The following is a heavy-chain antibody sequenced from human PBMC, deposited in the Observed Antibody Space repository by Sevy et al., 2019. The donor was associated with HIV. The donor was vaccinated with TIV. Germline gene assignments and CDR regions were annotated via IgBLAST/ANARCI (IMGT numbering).Heavy chain of an antibody. CDR2: IKSKTDGGTT. J-gene: IGHJ4*02. CDR3: ITGRELRFLDY. V-gene: IGHV3-15*01. D-gene: IGHD1-7*01. Sequence: GGSLRLSCAASGFTFSNAWMSWVRQAPGKGLEWVGRIKSKTDGGTTDYAAPVKGRFTISRDDSKNTLYLQMNSLKTEDTAVYYCITGRELRFLDYWGQGTLVTVSS. CDR1: GFTFSNAW.